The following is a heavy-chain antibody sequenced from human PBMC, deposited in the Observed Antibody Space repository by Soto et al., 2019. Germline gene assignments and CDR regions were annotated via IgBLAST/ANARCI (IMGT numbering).Heavy chain of an antibody. V-gene: IGHV6-1*01. J-gene: IGHJ5*02. D-gene: IGHD3-22*01. Sequence: SQTLSLTCAISGDSVSSNSAAWNWIRQSPSRGLEWLGRTYYRSKWYNDYAVSVKSRITINPDTSKNQFSLQLNSVTPEDTAVYYCPRDLGYYDSSGYPTHFTWFDPWGQGTLVTVSS. CDR3: PRDLGYYDSSGYPTHFTWFDP. CDR2: TYYRSKWYN. CDR1: GDSVSSNSAA.